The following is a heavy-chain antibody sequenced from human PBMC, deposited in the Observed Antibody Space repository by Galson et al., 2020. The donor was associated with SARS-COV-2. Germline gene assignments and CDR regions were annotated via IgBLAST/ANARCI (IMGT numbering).Heavy chain of an antibody. CDR2: IWSDGSNK. CDR3: ARAIRTTPLYYFDL. D-gene: IGHD1-1*01. CDR1: GFTFTDYA. Sequence: LSLTCAASGFTFTDYAMHWVRQAPGKGLEWVAFIWSDGSNKVYADSVKGRFSISRDNFKNTVDLQMDNLGVEDTALYYCARAIRTTPLYYFDLCGQGIPVTVSS. V-gene: IGHV3-33*01. J-gene: IGHJ4*02.